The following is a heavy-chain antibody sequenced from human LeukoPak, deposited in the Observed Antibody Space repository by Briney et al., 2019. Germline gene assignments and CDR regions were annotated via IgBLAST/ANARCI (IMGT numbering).Heavy chain of an antibody. CDR1: GFTFSGSA. V-gene: IGHV3-73*01. CDR2: IRSKTNNYAT. D-gene: IGHD6-6*01. Sequence: HAGGSLRLSCAASGFTFSGSAMHWIRQASGKGLEWVGRIRSKTNNYATAYAASLKGRFTISRDDSKNTAYLQMNSLRAEDTAVYYCARGTSIAAFDYWGQGTLVTVSS. CDR3: ARGTSIAAFDY. J-gene: IGHJ4*02.